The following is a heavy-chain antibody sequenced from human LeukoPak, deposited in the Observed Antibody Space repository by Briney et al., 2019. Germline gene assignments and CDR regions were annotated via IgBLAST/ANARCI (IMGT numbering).Heavy chain of an antibody. Sequence: GASVKVFCRASGGTFSTYAISWVRQAPGQGLEWRGGISHIFGSANYAQKFQGRGTITADESTTTAYMELSSLRSEDTSMYYCASRLMVEMSTYFDYWGQGTLVTVSS. CDR1: GGTFSTYA. V-gene: IGHV1-69*13. CDR3: ASRLMVEMSTYFDY. D-gene: IGHD5-24*01. J-gene: IGHJ4*02. CDR2: ISHIFGSA.